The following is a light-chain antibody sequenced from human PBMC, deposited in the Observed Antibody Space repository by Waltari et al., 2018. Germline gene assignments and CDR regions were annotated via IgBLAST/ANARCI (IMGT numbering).Light chain of an antibody. V-gene: IGKV3-20*01. CDR1: QSVSSSY. CDR2: GAS. J-gene: IGKJ2*01. CDR3: QQYGSSPVT. Sequence: EIVSTHSPGTLTLSPGERATLSCRASQSVSSSYLAWYQQKPGQAPRLLIYGASSRATGIPDRFSGSGSGTDFTLTISRLEPEDFAVYYCQQYGSSPVTFGQGTKLEIK.